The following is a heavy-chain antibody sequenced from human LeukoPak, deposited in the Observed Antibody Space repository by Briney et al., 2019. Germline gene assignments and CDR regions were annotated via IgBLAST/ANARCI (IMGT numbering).Heavy chain of an antibody. Sequence: GGSLRLSCAAFGFTFSNYPMNWVRQAPGKGLEWVSNVRPGDSARSYADSVRGGFTISRDDAKNSLYLQMNSLRDVDTAVYYCATDSHYAFDFWGLGTLVTVSS. CDR1: GFTFSNYP. CDR3: ATDSHYAFDF. D-gene: IGHD4-17*01. V-gene: IGHV3-48*02. CDR2: VRPGDSAR. J-gene: IGHJ4*02.